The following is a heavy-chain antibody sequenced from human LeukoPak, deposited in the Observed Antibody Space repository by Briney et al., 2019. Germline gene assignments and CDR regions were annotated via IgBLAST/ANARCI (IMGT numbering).Heavy chain of an antibody. D-gene: IGHD6-19*01. J-gene: IGHJ4*02. Sequence: GGSLRLSCAASGFTVNNNYMSWVRQAPGKGLEWVSVIYSGGSTNSADSVKGRFTISRDSSKNTLYLQMNSLRAEDTAVYYCAVGYSSGWFGLDIWGQGTLVTVSS. CDR1: GFTVNNNY. CDR2: IYSGGST. V-gene: IGHV3-66*01. CDR3: AVGYSSGWFGLDI.